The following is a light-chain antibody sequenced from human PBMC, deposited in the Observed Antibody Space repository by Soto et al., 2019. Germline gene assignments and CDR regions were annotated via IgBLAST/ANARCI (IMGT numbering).Light chain of an antibody. CDR3: SSFTSASTRV. CDR2: DVN. V-gene: IGLV2-14*01. CDR1: SSDVGGYNS. J-gene: IGLJ3*02. Sequence: QSALTQPASVSGSPGQSITISCTGTSSDVGGYNSVSWYQHHPGKAPKLMIYDVNNRPSGVSNRFSGSKSGNTASLTISGLQAEDEADYYCSSFTSASTRVFGGGTKLTFL.